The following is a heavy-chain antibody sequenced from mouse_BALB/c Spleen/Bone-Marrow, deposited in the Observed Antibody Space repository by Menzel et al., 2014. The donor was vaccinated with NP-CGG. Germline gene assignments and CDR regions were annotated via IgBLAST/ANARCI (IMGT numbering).Heavy chain of an antibody. J-gene: IGHJ1*01. D-gene: IGHD2-3*01. CDR1: GYTFSSYW. CDR3: ARVSDGYYSYWYFDV. Sequence: QVQLQQSGAELMKPGASVKISCKATGYTFSSYWIEWVKQRPGHGLEWIGEILPGSGSTNYNEKFKGKATFTADTSSNPAYMQLSSLTSEDSAVYYCARVSDGYYSYWYFDVWGAGTTVTASS. V-gene: IGHV1-9*01. CDR2: ILPGSGST.